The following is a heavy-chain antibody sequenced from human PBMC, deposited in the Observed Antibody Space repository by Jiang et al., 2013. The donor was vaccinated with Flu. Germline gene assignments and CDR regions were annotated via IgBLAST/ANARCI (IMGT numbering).Heavy chain of an antibody. D-gene: IGHD5-24*01. J-gene: IGHJ2*01. Sequence: DDKRYSPSLKSRLTITKDTSKNQVVLTMTNMDPVDTATYYCAHSMAVNLALYWYFDLWGRGTLVTVSS. CDR2: DDK. CDR3: AHSMAVNLALYWYFDL. V-gene: IGHV2-5*01.